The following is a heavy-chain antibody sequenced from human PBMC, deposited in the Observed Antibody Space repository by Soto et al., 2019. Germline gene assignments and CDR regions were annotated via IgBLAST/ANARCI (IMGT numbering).Heavy chain of an antibody. D-gene: IGHD4-4*01. CDR1: GGTFSSYA. J-gene: IGHJ4*02. Sequence: ASVKVSCKASGGTFSSYAISWVRQAPGQGLEWMGGIIPIFGTANYAQKFQGRVTITADESTSTAYMELSSLRSEDTAVYYCARGDYSKVRTFDYWGQGTLVTVSS. V-gene: IGHV1-69*13. CDR3: ARGDYSKVRTFDY. CDR2: IIPIFGTA.